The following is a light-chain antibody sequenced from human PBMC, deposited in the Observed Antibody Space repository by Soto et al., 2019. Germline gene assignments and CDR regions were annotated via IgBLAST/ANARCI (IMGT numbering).Light chain of an antibody. CDR2: GAS. CDR3: QQYGSSPST. Sequence: EIVLTQSPXTLSLSPGERATLSCRASQSIYRNFLAWYQQKPGQAPRLLIYGASSRATGIPDRFSGSGSGTDFTLIISRLEPEDFAVYFCQQYGSSPSTFGPGTKVNI. CDR1: QSIYRNF. V-gene: IGKV3-20*01. J-gene: IGKJ3*01.